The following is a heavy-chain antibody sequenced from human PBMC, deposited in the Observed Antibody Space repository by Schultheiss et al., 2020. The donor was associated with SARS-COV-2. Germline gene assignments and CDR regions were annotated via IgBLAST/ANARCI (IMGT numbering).Heavy chain of an antibody. CDR3: ARGDSDAFDI. CDR1: GFTFNSYE. Sequence: GGSLRLSCAASGFTFNSYEMNWVRQAPGKGLEWVSYISNSGNSIYYADSVKGRFTISRDNAKNSLYLQMNSLRAEDTAVYYCARGDSDAFDIWGQGTMVTVSS. J-gene: IGHJ3*02. V-gene: IGHV3-48*03. D-gene: IGHD2-21*01. CDR2: ISNSGNSI.